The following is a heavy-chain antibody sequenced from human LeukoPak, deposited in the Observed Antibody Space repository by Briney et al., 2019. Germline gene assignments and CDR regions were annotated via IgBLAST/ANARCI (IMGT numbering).Heavy chain of an antibody. V-gene: IGHV4-59*08. CDR3: ARPRVGYSSGWLDY. Sequence: SETLSLTCTVSGGSISSYYWSWIRQPPGKGLEWIGYIYYSGSTNYNPSLKSRVTISVDTSKNQFSLKLSSVTAADTAVYYCARPRVGYSSGWLDYWGQGTLVTVSS. CDR2: IYYSGST. D-gene: IGHD6-19*01. J-gene: IGHJ4*02. CDR1: GGSISSYY.